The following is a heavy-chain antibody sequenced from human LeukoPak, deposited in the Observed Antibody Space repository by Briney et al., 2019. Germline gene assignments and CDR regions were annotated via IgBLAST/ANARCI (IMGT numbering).Heavy chain of an antibody. J-gene: IGHJ4*02. D-gene: IGHD5-12*01. V-gene: IGHV1-8*01. CDR3: AIRTPVDIVATLGERVKKGLDY. CDR1: GYTFTSYD. CDR2: MNPNSGNT. Sequence: VASVTVSCKASGYTFTSYDINWLRQAPGQGLEWMGWMNPNSGNTDYAQKFQGRVTMTRITSMSTAYMELSSLRSEDTAVYYCAIRTPVDIVATLGERVKKGLDYWGQGTLVTVSS.